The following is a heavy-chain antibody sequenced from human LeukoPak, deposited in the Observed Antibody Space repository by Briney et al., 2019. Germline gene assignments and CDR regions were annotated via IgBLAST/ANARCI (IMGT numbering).Heavy chain of an antibody. D-gene: IGHD6-19*01. CDR1: GFTFSSYS. CDR3: ARVVAVAGPDY. V-gene: IGHV3-21*01. J-gene: IGHJ4*02. CDR2: ISSSSSYI. Sequence: GGSLRLSCAASGFTFSSYSMNWVRQAPGKGLEWVSSISSSSSYIYYADSVKGRFTISRDNAKNSLYLQMNSLRAEDTAVYYCARVVAVAGPDYWGQGTLVTVPS.